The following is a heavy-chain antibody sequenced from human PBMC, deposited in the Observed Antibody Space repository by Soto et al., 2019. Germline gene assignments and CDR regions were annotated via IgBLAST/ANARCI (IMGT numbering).Heavy chain of an antibody. CDR3: AKGPWGWLLGAFMDV. Sequence: EVQLLESGGGLVQPGGSLRLSCAASGFTFSSYAMSWVRQAPGKGLEWVSVISGSGGSTYYADSVKGRFTISRDNFKNTLYLQMNSLRGEDTAVYYCAKGPWGWLLGAFMDVWGKGTTVTVSS. V-gene: IGHV3-23*01. CDR1: GFTFSSYA. CDR2: ISGSGGST. J-gene: IGHJ6*03. D-gene: IGHD2-15*01.